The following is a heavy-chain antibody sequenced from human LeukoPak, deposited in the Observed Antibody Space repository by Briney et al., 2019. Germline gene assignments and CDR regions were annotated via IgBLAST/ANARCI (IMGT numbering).Heavy chain of an antibody. J-gene: IGHJ3*02. Sequence: SETLSLTCTVSGGSISSYYWSWIRQPAGKGLEWIGRIYTSGSTNYNPSLKSRVTMSVDTSKNQFSLKLSSVSPEDTAVYYCARDPDPFSRFSIFDIWGQGTMVTVSS. CDR2: IYTSGST. V-gene: IGHV4-4*07. CDR1: GGSISSYY. CDR3: ARDPDPFSRFSIFDI.